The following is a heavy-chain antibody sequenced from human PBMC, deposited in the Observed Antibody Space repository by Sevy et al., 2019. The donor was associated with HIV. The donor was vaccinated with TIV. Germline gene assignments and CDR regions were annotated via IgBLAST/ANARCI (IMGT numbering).Heavy chain of an antibody. CDR3: ARLLYDFWSGYYNDAFDI. D-gene: IGHD3-3*01. V-gene: IGHV5-51*01. J-gene: IGHJ3*02. CDR1: GYSFTSYW. CDR2: IYPGDSDT. Sequence: GESLKISCKGSGYSFTSYWIGWVRQMPGKGLEWMGIIYPGDSDTRHSPSFQGQVTISADKCISTAYLQWSSLKASDTAMYYCARLLYDFWSGYYNDAFDIWGQWTMVTASS.